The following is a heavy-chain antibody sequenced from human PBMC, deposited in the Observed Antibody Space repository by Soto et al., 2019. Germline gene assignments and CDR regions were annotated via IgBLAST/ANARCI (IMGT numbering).Heavy chain of an antibody. V-gene: IGHV4-59*08. J-gene: IGHJ4*02. Sequence: SETLSLTCTVSGGSISSHYWSWIRQPPGKGLEWIGYIYYSGSTNYNPSLKSRVTISVDTSKNQFSLKLSSVTAADTAVYYCAGYGSGNFYYFDYWGQGTLVTVSS. CDR2: IYYSGST. D-gene: IGHD3-10*01. CDR1: GGSISSHY. CDR3: AGYGSGNFYYFDY.